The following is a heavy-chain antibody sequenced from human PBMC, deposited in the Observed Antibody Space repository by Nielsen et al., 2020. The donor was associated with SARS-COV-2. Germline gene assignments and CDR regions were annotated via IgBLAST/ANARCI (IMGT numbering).Heavy chain of an antibody. CDR3: TRVNPISGSWFDAFDI. D-gene: IGHD6-13*01. CDR1: GFTFSGSS. Sequence: GESLKISCAASGFTFSGSSMHWVRQASGKGLEWIGRIRSKANNYATAYAASVKGRFTISRDDSKNTAYLQMSSLRTEDTAIYYCTRVNPISGSWFDAFDIWGQGTMVTVSS. J-gene: IGHJ3*02. CDR2: IRSKANNYAT. V-gene: IGHV3-73*01.